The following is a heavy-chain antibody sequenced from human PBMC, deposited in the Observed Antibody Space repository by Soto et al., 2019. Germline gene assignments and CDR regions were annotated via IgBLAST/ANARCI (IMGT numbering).Heavy chain of an antibody. V-gene: IGHV1-69*02. CDR1: GGTFSSYT. CDR2: IIPMFRIA. D-gene: IGHD4-17*01. J-gene: IGHJ4*02. Sequence: QVQLVQSGAEVKKTGSSVKVSCKASGGTFSSYTISWVRQAPGQGREWMGRIIPMFRIANYAQKFQGRVTITADKSTSTAYMELSSLRSEDTAVYYCARGYGDSHDYWGQGTLVTVSS. CDR3: ARGYGDSHDY.